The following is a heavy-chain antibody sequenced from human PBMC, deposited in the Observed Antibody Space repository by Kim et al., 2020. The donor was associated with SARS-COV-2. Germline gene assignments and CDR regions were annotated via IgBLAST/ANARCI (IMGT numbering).Heavy chain of an antibody. CDR2: IYHSGST. CDR3: ARSHSAAGHPWSRPSTAPLDY. CDR1: GGSISSSNW. D-gene: IGHD6-13*01. V-gene: IGHV4-4*02. Sequence: SETLSLTCAVSGGSISSSNWWSWVRQPPGKGLEWIGEIYHSGSTNYNPSLKSRVTISVDKSKNQFSLKLSSVTAADTAVYYCARSHSAAGHPWSRPSTAPLDYWGQGTLVTVSS. J-gene: IGHJ4*02.